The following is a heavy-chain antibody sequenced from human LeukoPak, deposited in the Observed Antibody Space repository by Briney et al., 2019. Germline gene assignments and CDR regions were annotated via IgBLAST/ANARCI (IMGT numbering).Heavy chain of an antibody. J-gene: IGHJ3*02. D-gene: IGHD3-22*01. CDR1: GGSISSGDYY. CDR3: AREGGGYYYDGIRDAFDI. V-gene: IGHV4-30-4*08. CDR2: IYYSGST. Sequence: SETLSLTCTVSGGSISSGDYYWSWIRQPPGKGLEWIGYIYYSGSTYYNPSLKSRVTISVDTSKSQFSLKLSSVTAADTAVYYCAREGGGYYYDGIRDAFDIWGQGTMVTVSS.